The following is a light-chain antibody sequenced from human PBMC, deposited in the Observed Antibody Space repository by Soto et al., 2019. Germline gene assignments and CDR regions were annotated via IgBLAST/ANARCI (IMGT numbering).Light chain of an antibody. J-gene: IGLJ1*01. V-gene: IGLV2-11*01. CDR1: NSDVGVYYY. CDR3: CSYAGTYTYV. CDR2: DVS. Sequence: QSALTQPRSVSGSPGQSVTISCTGTNSDVGVYYYVSWYQQHPGKAPKLMIYDVSKRPSGVPDRFSGSKSGNTASLTISGLQAEDEADYYCCSYAGTYTYVFGTGTKVTV.